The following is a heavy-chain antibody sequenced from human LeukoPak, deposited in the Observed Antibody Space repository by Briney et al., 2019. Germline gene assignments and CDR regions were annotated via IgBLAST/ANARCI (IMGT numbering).Heavy chain of an antibody. J-gene: IGHJ4*02. CDR1: GGSISSYY. V-gene: IGHV4-4*07. Sequence: SETLSLTCTVSGGSISSYYWSWIRQPAGKGLEWIGRIYTSGSTNYNPTLKSRVTMSVDTSKNQFSLKLSSVTAADTAVYYCAGTTRTGDLGYWGQGTLVTVSS. CDR3: AGTTRTGDLGY. D-gene: IGHD7-27*01. CDR2: IYTSGST.